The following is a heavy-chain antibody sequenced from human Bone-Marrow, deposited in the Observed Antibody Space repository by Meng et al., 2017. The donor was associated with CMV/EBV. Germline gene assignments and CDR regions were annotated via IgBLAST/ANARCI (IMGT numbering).Heavy chain of an antibody. V-gene: IGHV1-18*01. Sequence: ASVKVSCKASGYTFTNYGISWVRQAPGQGLEWMGWISGYNGNTNYAEKFQGRVTMTTDTSTTTAYMELRSLRSDDTAVYYCARDQYCSITSCLNWFDPWGHGTLVTVSS. J-gene: IGHJ5*02. CDR1: GYTFTNYG. CDR3: ARDQYCSITSCLNWFDP. CDR2: ISGYNGNT. D-gene: IGHD2-2*01.